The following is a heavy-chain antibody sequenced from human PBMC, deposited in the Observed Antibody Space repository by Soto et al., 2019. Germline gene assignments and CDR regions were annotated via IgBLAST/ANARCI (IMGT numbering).Heavy chain of an antibody. CDR2: IYYSGST. CDR3: ARVPHEYPHYYYGMDV. V-gene: IGHV4-59*01. Sequence: SETLSLTCTVSGGSISSYYWSWIRQPPGKGLGWIGYIYYSGSTNYNPSLKSRVTISVDTSKNQFSLKLSSVTAADTAVYYCARVPHEYPHYYYGMDVWGQGTTVTVSS. D-gene: IGHD6-6*01. CDR1: GGSISSYY. J-gene: IGHJ6*02.